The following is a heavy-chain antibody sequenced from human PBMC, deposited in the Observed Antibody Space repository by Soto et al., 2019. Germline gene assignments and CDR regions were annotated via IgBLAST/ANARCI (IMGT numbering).Heavy chain of an antibody. Sequence: QVQLVESGGGVVQPGRSLRLSCAASGFTFSSYAMHWVRQAPGKGLEWVAVISYDGSNKYYADSVKGRFTISRDNSKNTLYLQMNSLRAEDTAVYYCARGGAEGSEAYYYYGMDVWGQGTTVTVSS. D-gene: IGHD1-26*01. CDR2: ISYDGSNK. CDR1: GFTFSSYA. CDR3: ARGGAEGSEAYYYYGMDV. V-gene: IGHV3-30-3*01. J-gene: IGHJ6*02.